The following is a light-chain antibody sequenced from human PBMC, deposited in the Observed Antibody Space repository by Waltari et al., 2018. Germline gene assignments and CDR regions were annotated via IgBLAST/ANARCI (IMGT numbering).Light chain of an antibody. CDR1: SSNIGSNT. CDR2: SNN. CDR3: AAWDDSLNGSVV. Sequence: QSVLTQPPSASGTPGQRVTISCSGSSSNIGSNTVNWYQQLPGTAPKLLIYSNNQRPSGVPDRFSGSKSGTSASLAISGLQSEDEADYYCAAWDDSLNGSVVFGGGTKPTVL. V-gene: IGLV1-44*01. J-gene: IGLJ2*01.